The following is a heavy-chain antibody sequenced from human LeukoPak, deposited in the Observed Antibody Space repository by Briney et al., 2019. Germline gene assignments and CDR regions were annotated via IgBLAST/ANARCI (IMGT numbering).Heavy chain of an antibody. Sequence: SETLSLTCTVSGGSISSSSYYWGWIRQPPGKGLEWIGSIYYSGSTYYNPSLKSRVTISVDTSKNQFSLKLSSVTAADTAVYYCARLFGGGSSSGGFDFWGQGTLVTVSS. D-gene: IGHD6-6*01. J-gene: IGHJ4*02. CDR2: IYYSGST. V-gene: IGHV4-39*07. CDR3: ARLFGGGSSSGGFDF. CDR1: GGSISSSSYY.